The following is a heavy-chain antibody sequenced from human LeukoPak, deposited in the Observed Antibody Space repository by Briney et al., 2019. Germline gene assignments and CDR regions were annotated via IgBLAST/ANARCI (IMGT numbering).Heavy chain of an antibody. D-gene: IGHD2-2*01. CDR2: IKRDGSEK. CDR3: AKDMCSSSSCWFDP. CDR1: GFTFSNYW. V-gene: IGHV3-7*01. Sequence: GRSLRLSFAASGFTFSNYWMTWVRQAPGKGLEWVANIKRDGSEKYYADSVKGRFTISRDNAKNSLYLQMTNLRAEDTAVYYCAKDMCSSSSCWFDPWGQGTLVTISS. J-gene: IGHJ5*02.